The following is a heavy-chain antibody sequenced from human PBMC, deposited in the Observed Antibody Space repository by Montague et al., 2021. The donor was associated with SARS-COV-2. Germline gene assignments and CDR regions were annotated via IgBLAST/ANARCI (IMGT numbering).Heavy chain of an antibody. CDR1: GGSISSSSYY. CDR2: IYYSGST. CDR3: ARVATMVRGVITGYFDY. V-gene: IGHV4-39*01. J-gene: IGHJ4*02. Sequence: SETLSLTCTVSGGSISSSSYYWGWIRQPPGKGLEWIGSIYYSGSTYYNPSLKSRVTISVDTSKNQFSLKLSSVTAADTAVYYCARVATMVRGVITGYFDYWGQGTLVTVSS. D-gene: IGHD3-10*01.